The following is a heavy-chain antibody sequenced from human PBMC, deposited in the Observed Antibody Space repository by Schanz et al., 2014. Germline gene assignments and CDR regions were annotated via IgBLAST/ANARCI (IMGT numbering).Heavy chain of an antibody. CDR2: VSSDGNND. CDR3: ARPALWFGDNCFDP. D-gene: IGHD3-10*01. V-gene: IGHV3-30*03. J-gene: IGHJ5*02. CDR1: GFTFSTHA. Sequence: VQPGRSLRLSCAASGFTFSTHAMHWVRQAPGKGLECVALVSSDGNNDYYTDSVKGRFTISRDNAKNTLYLQMNSLRAEDTAVYYCARPALWFGDNCFDPWGQGTLVTVSS.